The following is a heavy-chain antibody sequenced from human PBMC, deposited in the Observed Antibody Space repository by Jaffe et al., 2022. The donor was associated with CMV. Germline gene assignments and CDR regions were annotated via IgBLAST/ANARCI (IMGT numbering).Heavy chain of an antibody. CDR3: ARSPGLNCGGDCGPYYFDY. D-gene: IGHD2-21*02. CDR1: GGTFSSYA. Sequence: QVQLVQSGAEVKKPGSSVKVSCKASGGTFSSYAISWVRQAPGQGLEWMGRIIPILGIANYAQKFQGRVTITADKSTSTAYMELSSLRSEDTAVYYCARSPGLNCGGDCGPYYFDYWGQGTLVTVSS. V-gene: IGHV1-69*09. J-gene: IGHJ4*02. CDR2: IIPILGIA.